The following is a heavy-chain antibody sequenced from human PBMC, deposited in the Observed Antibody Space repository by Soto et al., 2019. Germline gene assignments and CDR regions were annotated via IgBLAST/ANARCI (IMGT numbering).Heavy chain of an antibody. Sequence: SVKVSCKASGYTFTGYYMHWVRQAPGQGLEWMGWIIPIFGTANYAQKFQGRVTITADESTSTAYMELSSLRSEDTAVYYCARGGRITMVRGGSSWFDPWGQGTLVTVSS. CDR1: GYTFTGYY. V-gene: IGHV1-69*13. CDR3: ARGGRITMVRGGSSWFDP. D-gene: IGHD3-10*01. J-gene: IGHJ5*02. CDR2: IIPIFGTA.